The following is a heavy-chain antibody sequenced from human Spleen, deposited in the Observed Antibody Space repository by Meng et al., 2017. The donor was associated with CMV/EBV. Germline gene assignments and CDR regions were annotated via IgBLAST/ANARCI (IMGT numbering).Heavy chain of an antibody. CDR1: EYSFTSYW. J-gene: IGHJ4*02. Sequence: GSLKISCKGSEYSFTSYWIGWVRQMPGKGLEWMGFVYPGDSDTRYSPSFHGQVTISADESINTAFLEWGSLKASDTAMYYCARRLSYCGGDCFPYYFDYWGQGTLVTVSS. CDR3: ARRLSYCGGDCFPYYFDY. V-gene: IGHV5-51*01. CDR2: VYPGDSDT. D-gene: IGHD2-21*01.